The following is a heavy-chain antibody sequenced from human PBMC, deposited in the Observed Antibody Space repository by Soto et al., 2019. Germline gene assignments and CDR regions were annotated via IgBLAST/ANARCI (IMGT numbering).Heavy chain of an antibody. J-gene: IGHJ1*01. V-gene: IGHV3-74*01. D-gene: IGHD2-2*01. CDR2: IDHDGRST. CDR3: VRKAGASYMPAEYFQH. CDR1: GFSFSTYW. Sequence: HPGGSLRLSCAASGFSFSTYWMHWVRQGPGKGLVWVSRIDHDGRSTSYADSVKGRFTISRDNAKNTLSLQMNSLTVEDTGVYYCVRKAGASYMPAEYFQHWGQDTLVTVSS.